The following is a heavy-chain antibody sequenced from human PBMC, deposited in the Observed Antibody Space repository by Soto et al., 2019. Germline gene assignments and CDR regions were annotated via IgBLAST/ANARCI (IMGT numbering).Heavy chain of an antibody. J-gene: IGHJ4*02. CDR3: AKGSGGYRPYYFDF. CDR2: IGGGGITT. V-gene: IGHV3-23*01. D-gene: IGHD3-22*01. CDR1: GFTFSDYA. Sequence: GGSLRLSCAASGFTFSDYAMAWVRQPPRKGLDWISAIGGGGITTYYADSVKGRFTISRDNSKNILYLEMNSLTVDDTAVYYCAKGSGGYRPYYFDFWGQGTPVTVSS.